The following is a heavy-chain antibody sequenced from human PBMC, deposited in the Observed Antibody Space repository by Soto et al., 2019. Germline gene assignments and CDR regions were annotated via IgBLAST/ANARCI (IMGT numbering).Heavy chain of an antibody. V-gene: IGHV1-69*12. D-gene: IGHD3-3*01. CDR3: ARGARFLEWLSFDH. CDR1: GDTFNRYA. J-gene: IGHJ4*02. CDR2: IIPIFGTA. Sequence: QVQLEQSGAEVKTLGSSVKVSCKASGDTFNRYAISWVRQAPGQGLEWMGGIIPIFGTANYAPQFQDRVTITADEYTSTAYMVLTSLTSEETAVYFCARGARFLEWLSFDHWGQGTLVTVSS.